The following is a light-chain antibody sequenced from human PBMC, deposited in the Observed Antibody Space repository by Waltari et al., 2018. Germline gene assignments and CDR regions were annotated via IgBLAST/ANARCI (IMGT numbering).Light chain of an antibody. J-gene: IGLJ3*02. CDR2: TTN. Sequence: QSVLTQPPSASGTPGQRVTISCSGGSSNIGTTPVNWYQQLPGTAPKLLICTTNHRPSGVPERFSGSKYGTSASLSISGLQVEDEADYYCAAWDDSLKGWVFGGGTKVTVL. V-gene: IGLV1-44*01. CDR1: SSNIGTTP. CDR3: AAWDDSLKGWV.